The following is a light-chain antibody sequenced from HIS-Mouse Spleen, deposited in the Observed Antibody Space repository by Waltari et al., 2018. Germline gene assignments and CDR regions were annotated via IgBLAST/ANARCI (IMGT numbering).Light chain of an antibody. J-gene: IGLJ2*01. CDR3: YSTDSSVNHRV. CDR1: ALPKTY. V-gene: IGLV3-10*01. Sequence: SYELTQPPSVSVSPGQTARITCPGDALPKTYASWYQQKSGQAPVLVIYEDSKRPSGIPERFSGSSSGTMATLTISGAQVEDEADYYCYSTDSSVNHRVFGGGTKLTVL. CDR2: EDS.